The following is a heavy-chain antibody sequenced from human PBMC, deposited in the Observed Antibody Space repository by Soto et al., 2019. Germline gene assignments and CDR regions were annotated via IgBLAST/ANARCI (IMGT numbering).Heavy chain of an antibody. V-gene: IGHV1-3*04. J-gene: IGHJ4*02. CDR3: ARGGGSSGWYGAFFDY. D-gene: IGHD6-19*01. CDR1: GYTFTSYA. Sequence: QVQLVQSGAEVKRPGASVKVSCKASGYTFTSYAMHWVRQAPGQRLEWMGWINTGNGNTKYSQKFQGRVTITRDTSASTADMGLSSPRSEDTAVYYCARGGGSSGWYGAFFDYWGQGTLVTVSS. CDR2: INTGNGNT.